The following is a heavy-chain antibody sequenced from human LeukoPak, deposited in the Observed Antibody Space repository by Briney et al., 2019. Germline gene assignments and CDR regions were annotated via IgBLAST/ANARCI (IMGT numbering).Heavy chain of an antibody. V-gene: IGHV3-21*01. CDR2: ISSSSSYI. D-gene: IGHD3-9*01. J-gene: IGHJ6*04. Sequence: PGGSLRLSCAASGFTFSSYSMNWVRQAPGKGLEWVSSISSSSSYIYYADSVKGRFTISRDNAKNSLYLQMNSLRAEDTAVYYCARDLRGPYDILTGYLEYYYYGMYVWGKGTTVTVSS. CDR1: GFTFSSYS. CDR3: ARDLRGPYDILTGYLEYYYYGMYV.